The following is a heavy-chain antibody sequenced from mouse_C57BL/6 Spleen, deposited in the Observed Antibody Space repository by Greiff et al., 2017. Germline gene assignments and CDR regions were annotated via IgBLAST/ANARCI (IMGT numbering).Heavy chain of an antibody. CDR1: GYTFTSYW. V-gene: IGHV1-53*01. CDR2: INPSNGGT. D-gene: IGHD1-1*01. CDR3: AREGYGSLYYYAMDY. J-gene: IGHJ4*01. Sequence: VQLQQPGTELVKPGASVKLSCKASGYTFTSYWMHWVKQRPGQGLEWIGNINPSNGGTNYNEKFKGKATLTVDKSSSTAYMHLSSLTSEDSAVYYCAREGYGSLYYYAMDYWGQGTSVTVSS.